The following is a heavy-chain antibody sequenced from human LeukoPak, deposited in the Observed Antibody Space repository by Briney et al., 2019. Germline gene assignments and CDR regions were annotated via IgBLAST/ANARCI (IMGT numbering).Heavy chain of an antibody. CDR3: ARGRRYSGYDHAFDI. CDR1: GYTFTSHG. J-gene: IGHJ3*02. V-gene: IGHV1-18*01. Sequence: ASVKVSCKASGYTFTSHGISWVRQAPGQGLEWMGWISAYNGNTNYAQKLQGRVTMTTDTSTSTAYMELRSLRSDDTAVYYCARGRRYSGYDHAFDIWGQGTMVTVSS. CDR2: ISAYNGNT. D-gene: IGHD5-12*01.